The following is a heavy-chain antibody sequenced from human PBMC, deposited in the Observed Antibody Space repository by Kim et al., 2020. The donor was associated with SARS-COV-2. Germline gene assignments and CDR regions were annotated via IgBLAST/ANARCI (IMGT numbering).Heavy chain of an antibody. J-gene: IGHJ3*02. CDR2: IYYSGST. V-gene: IGHV4-59*01. D-gene: IGHD5-12*01. Sequence: SETLSLTCTVSGGSIISYYWSWIRQPPGKGLEWIGYIYYSGSTNYNPSLKSRVTISVDTSKNQFSLKLSSVTAADTAVYYCARDVEMAPQFRAFDIWGQGTMVTVSS. CDR1: GGSIISYY. CDR3: ARDVEMAPQFRAFDI.